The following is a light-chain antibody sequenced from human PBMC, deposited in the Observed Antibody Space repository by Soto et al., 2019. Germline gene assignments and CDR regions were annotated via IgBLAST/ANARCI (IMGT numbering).Light chain of an antibody. J-gene: IGKJ2*01. CDR2: QIS. V-gene: IGKV2-24*01. CDR3: LQVTQFPYP. CDR1: QTLLHSDGNTY. Sequence: DIVLTQTPLSSPVTFGQPASISCRSSQTLLHSDGNTYLSWLQQRPGQTTRLLIYQISNRFSGVSDRFSGGGAGTDFTLKISRVEAEHVAIYYCLQVTQFPYPFGQGTKLEIK.